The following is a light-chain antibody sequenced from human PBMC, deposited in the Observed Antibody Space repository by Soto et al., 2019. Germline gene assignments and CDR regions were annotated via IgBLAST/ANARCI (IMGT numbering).Light chain of an antibody. V-gene: IGKV1-39*01. CDR3: QQSYSTPQYT. CDR2: AAS. Sequence: DIQMTQSPSSLSASVGDRVTITCRASQSISSYLNWYQQKPGKAPKLLIYAASSLQSGVPSRFXGSGSGTDVTLTISSPQPEDFATYYCQQSYSTPQYTFGPGTKVDIK. CDR1: QSISSY. J-gene: IGKJ3*01.